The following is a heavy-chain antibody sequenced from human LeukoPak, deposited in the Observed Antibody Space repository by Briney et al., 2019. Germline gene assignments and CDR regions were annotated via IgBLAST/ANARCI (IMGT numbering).Heavy chain of an antibody. CDR2: IYHSGST. Sequence: SETLSLTCSVSGGSIRSTTYYWGWIRQPPGKGLEWIGSIYHSGSTYYNPSLKSRVTISVDTSKNQFSLKLSSVTAADTAVYYCARAIVVVVAATPVSYWFDPWGQGTLVTVSS. V-gene: IGHV4-39*07. J-gene: IGHJ5*02. D-gene: IGHD2-15*01. CDR1: GGSIRSTTYY. CDR3: ARAIVVVVAATPVSYWFDP.